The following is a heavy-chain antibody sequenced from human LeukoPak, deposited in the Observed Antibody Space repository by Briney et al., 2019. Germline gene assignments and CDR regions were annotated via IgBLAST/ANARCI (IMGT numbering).Heavy chain of an antibody. J-gene: IGHJ4*02. CDR1: GYTFSSYG. Sequence: GASVKVSCKASGYTFSSYGITWVRQAPGQGLEWMGWISSYSGDTHFAQNFQDRLSMTTDTSTNTANMELRSLRSDDTAVYFCARGGSGKNRRFYYFDYWGQGTLVTVSS. V-gene: IGHV1-18*04. CDR3: ARGGSGKNRRFYYFDY. CDR2: ISSYSGDT. D-gene: IGHD3-10*01.